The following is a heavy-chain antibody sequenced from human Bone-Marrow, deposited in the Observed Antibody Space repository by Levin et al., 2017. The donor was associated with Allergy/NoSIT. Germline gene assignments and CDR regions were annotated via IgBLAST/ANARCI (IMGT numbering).Heavy chain of an antibody. J-gene: IGHJ4*02. V-gene: IGHV3-30*18. Sequence: GESLKISCAASGFTFSSYGMHWVRQAPGKGLEWVAVISYDGSNKYYADSVKGRFTISRDNSKNTLYLQMNSLRAEDTAVYYCAKGPPTGGFLEWFHDYWGQGTLVTVSS. CDR1: GFTFSSYG. D-gene: IGHD3-3*01. CDR3: AKGPPTGGFLEWFHDY. CDR2: ISYDGSNK.